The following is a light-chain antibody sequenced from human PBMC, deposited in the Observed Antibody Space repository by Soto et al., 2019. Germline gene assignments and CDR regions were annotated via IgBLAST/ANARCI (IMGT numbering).Light chain of an antibody. CDR1: QSLVHSDGNTY. Sequence: DVVMTQSPLSLPVTLGQPASISCRSSQSLVHSDGNTYLNWFHQRPGQSPRRLIYKVSNRDSGGPDRFSGSGSDTDFTLKISGVEAEDVGVYYSMQGTHWPPYTFGQGTKLEIK. CDR3: MQGTHWPPYT. V-gene: IGKV2-30*02. J-gene: IGKJ2*01. CDR2: KVS.